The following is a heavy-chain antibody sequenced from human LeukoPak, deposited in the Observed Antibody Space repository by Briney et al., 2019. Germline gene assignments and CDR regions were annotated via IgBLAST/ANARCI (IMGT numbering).Heavy chain of an antibody. V-gene: IGHV4-30-4*08. D-gene: IGHD4-17*01. CDR2: IYYSGST. Sequence: SETLSLTCTVSGGSISSGDYYWSWIRQPPGTGLEWIGYIYYSGSTYYNPSLKSRVTISVDTSKNQFSLKLSSVTAADTAVYYCARFDYGDYWFDPWGQGTLVTVSS. J-gene: IGHJ5*02. CDR3: ARFDYGDYWFDP. CDR1: GGSISSGDYY.